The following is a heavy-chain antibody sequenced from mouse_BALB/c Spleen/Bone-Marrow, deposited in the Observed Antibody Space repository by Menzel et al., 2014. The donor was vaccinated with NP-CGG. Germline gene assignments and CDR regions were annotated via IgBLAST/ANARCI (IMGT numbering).Heavy chain of an antibody. CDR2: IYYSGTI. D-gene: IGHD2-1*01. Sequence: EVKLMESEPGLVKPSQTVSLTCTATGISITTGNYRWSWIRQFPGNKLEWIGYIYYSGTITYNPSLTSRTTITRDTSKNQFSLEMNSLTAEDTATYYCARYGNYFDYWGQGTTLTVSS. CDR1: GISITTGNYR. V-gene: IGHV3-5*02. CDR3: ARYGNYFDY. J-gene: IGHJ2*01.